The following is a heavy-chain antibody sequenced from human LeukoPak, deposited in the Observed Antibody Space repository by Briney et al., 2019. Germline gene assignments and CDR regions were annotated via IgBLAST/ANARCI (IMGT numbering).Heavy chain of an antibody. D-gene: IGHD6-19*01. CDR1: GYTFTSYG. V-gene: IGHV1-69*06. Sequence: SVKVSCKASGYTFTSYGISWVREAPGQGLEWMGGIFPIFGTANYAQKFQGRVTITADKSTSTDYMELSSMRSEDTAVYYCARDRGSGWFAFDYWGQGTLVTVSS. CDR2: IFPIFGTA. J-gene: IGHJ4*02. CDR3: ARDRGSGWFAFDY.